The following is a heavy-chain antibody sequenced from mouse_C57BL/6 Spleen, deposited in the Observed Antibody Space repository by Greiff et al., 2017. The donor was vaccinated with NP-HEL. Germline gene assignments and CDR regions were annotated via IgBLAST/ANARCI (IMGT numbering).Heavy chain of an antibody. Sequence: VKLMESGAELVKPGASVKISCKASGYAFSSYWMNWVKQRPGKGLEWIGKIYTGDGDTKYNGKFKGKGTLTADKSSSTVYMQLSSLTSEDSAVYFCARNYGSSYYYAMDYWGQGTSVTVSS. V-gene: IGHV1-80*01. J-gene: IGHJ4*01. CDR2: IYTGDGDT. D-gene: IGHD1-1*01. CDR1: GYAFSSYW. CDR3: ARNYGSSYYYAMDY.